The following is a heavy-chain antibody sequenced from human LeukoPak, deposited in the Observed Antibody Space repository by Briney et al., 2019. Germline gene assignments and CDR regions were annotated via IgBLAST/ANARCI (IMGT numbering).Heavy chain of an antibody. CDR3: ARELPREVTLDY. CDR2: IFTDGSTT. V-gene: IGHV3-74*01. D-gene: IGHD2-21*02. Sequence: GGSLRLSCVASEFNFFSYGMQWVRQAPGKGLVWVSRIFTDGSTTSYADSVKGRFTISRDNAKNTLYLEMKSLRVEDTAVYYCARELPREVTLDYWGQGTLVTVSS. J-gene: IGHJ4*01. CDR1: EFNFFSYG.